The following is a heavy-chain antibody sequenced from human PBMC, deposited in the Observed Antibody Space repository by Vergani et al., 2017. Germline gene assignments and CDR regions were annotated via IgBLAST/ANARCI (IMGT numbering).Heavy chain of an antibody. CDR2: IYSGGST. Sequence: EVQLVETGGGLIQPGGSLRLSCAASGFTVSSNYMSWVRQAPGKGLEWFSVIYSGGSTYYADSVKGRFTISRDNSKNMLFLQMNNLRTEDTAIYYCAKQYFVSGNYLFDYWGQGTLVTVSS. J-gene: IGHJ4*02. V-gene: IGHV3-53*02. D-gene: IGHD3-10*01. CDR3: AKQYFVSGNYLFDY. CDR1: GFTVSSNY.